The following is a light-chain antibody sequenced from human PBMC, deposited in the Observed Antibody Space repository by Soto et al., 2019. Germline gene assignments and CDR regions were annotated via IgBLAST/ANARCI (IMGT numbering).Light chain of an antibody. CDR2: DAP. J-gene: IGKJ1*01. Sequence: DIQMTQSPSTLSASVGDRVTITCRASQSISSWLAWYQQKPGKAPKLLIYDAPSLESGVPSRFSGSGSGTEFTLTISSLQPDDFATYYCQQYNRGTFGQGTKVEIK. CDR3: QQYNRGT. V-gene: IGKV1-5*01. CDR1: QSISSW.